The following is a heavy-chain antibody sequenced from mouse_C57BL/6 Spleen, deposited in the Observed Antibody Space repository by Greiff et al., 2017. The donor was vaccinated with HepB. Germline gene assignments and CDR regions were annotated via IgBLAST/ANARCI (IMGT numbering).Heavy chain of an antibody. CDR1: GYSFTDYN. CDR2: INPNYGTT. CDR3: AIITTVVDWYFDV. Sequence: VQLQQSGPELVKPGASVKISCKASGYSFTDYNMNWVKQSNGKSLEWIGVINPNYGTTSYNQKFKGKATLTVDQSSSTDYMQLNSLTSEDSAVYYWAIITTVVDWYFDVWGTGTTVTVSS. D-gene: IGHD1-1*01. V-gene: IGHV1-39*01. J-gene: IGHJ1*03.